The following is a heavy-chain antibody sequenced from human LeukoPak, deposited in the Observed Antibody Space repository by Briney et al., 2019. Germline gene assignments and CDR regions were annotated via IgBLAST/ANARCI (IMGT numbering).Heavy chain of an antibody. CDR2: ISYDGSNK. Sequence: GGSLRLSCAASGFTFSNYAMSWVRQAPGKGLEWVAVISYDGSNKYYADSVKGRFTISRDNSKNTLYLQMNSLRAEDTAVYYCAKSHFLEWLLFDYWGQGTLVTVSS. CDR1: GFTFSNYA. D-gene: IGHD3-3*01. J-gene: IGHJ4*02. CDR3: AKSHFLEWLLFDY. V-gene: IGHV3-30-3*01.